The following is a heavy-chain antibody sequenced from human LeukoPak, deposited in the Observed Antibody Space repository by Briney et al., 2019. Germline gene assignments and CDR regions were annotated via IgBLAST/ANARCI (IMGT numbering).Heavy chain of an antibody. J-gene: IGHJ6*02. V-gene: IGHV1-69*13. CDR3: ARARPGYGDYYYYGMDV. CDR2: IIPIFGTA. D-gene: IGHD4-17*01. Sequence: SVKVSCKASGGTFSSYAISWVRQAPGQGLEWMGGIIPIFGTANYAQKFQGRVTITADESTSTAYMELSSLRSEDTAVYYCARARPGYGDYYYYGMDVWGQGTTVTVSS. CDR1: GGTFSSYA.